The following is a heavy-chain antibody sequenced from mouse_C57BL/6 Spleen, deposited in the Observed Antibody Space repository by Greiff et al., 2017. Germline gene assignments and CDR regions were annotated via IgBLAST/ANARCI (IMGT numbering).Heavy chain of an antibody. J-gene: IGHJ3*01. CDR2: IDPEDGET. D-gene: IGHD1-1*01. V-gene: IGHV14-2*01. Sequence: VQLQQSGAELVKPGASVKLSCTASGFNIKDYYMHWVKQRTEQGLEWIGRIDPEDGETKYAPKFQGKATIPADPSSNTAYLQLSSLTSENTAVYYGAKRTDYYAAWFAYWGQGTLVTVSA. CDR3: AKRTDYYAAWFAY. CDR1: GFNIKDYY.